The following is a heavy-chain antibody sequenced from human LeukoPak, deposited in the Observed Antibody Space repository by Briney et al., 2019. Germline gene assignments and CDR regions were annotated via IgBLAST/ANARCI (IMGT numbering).Heavy chain of an antibody. CDR2: IIPIFGTA. CDR1: GGTFSSYA. Sequence: GASVKVSCKASGGTFSSYAISWVRQAPGQGLEWMGGIIPIFGTANYAQKFQGRVTITTDESTSTAYMELSSLRSEDTAVYYCARVDRHHFYMDVWGKGTTVTVSS. J-gene: IGHJ6*03. D-gene: IGHD1-14*01. V-gene: IGHV1-69*05. CDR3: ARVDRHHFYMDV.